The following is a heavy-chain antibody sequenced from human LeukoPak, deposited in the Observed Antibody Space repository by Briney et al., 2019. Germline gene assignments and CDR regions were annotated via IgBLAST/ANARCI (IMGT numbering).Heavy chain of an antibody. CDR1: GYTFTSYD. V-gene: IGHV1-46*01. CDR3: ARGDYDSRGYKPFDY. Sequence: ASVKVSCKASGYTFTSYDINWVRQAPGQGLEWMGIINPSGGGTSYVQKFQGRVTMTRDTSTGTVYMELSSLRSEDTAVYYCARGDYDSRGYKPFDYWGQGTLVTVSS. D-gene: IGHD3-22*01. J-gene: IGHJ4*02. CDR2: INPSGGGT.